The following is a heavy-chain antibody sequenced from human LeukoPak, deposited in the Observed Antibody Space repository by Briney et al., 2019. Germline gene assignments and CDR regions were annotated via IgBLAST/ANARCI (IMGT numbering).Heavy chain of an antibody. Sequence: SETLSLTCAVYGGSFSGYYWSWIRQPPGKGLEWIGEINHSGSTNYNPSLESRVTISVDTSKNQFSLKLSSVTAADTAVYYCARGRRASMVRGVNNWFDPWGQGTLVTVSS. CDR2: INHSGST. J-gene: IGHJ5*02. CDR1: GGSFSGYY. V-gene: IGHV4-34*01. D-gene: IGHD3-10*01. CDR3: ARGRRASMVRGVNNWFDP.